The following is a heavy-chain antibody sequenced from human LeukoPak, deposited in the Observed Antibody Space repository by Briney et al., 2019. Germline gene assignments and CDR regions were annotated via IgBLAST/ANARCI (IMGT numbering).Heavy chain of an antibody. CDR1: GFTFTGYW. CDR2: IDPHGTEK. CDR3: AREEI. V-gene: IGHV3-7*01. Sequence: GGSLRLSCAASGFTFTGYWMSWVRQAPGKGLKWVANIDPHGTEKYYVDSVEGRFTISRDNAKNSLSLQMNSLRAEDTAVYYCAREEIWGQGTLVTVSS. J-gene: IGHJ4*02.